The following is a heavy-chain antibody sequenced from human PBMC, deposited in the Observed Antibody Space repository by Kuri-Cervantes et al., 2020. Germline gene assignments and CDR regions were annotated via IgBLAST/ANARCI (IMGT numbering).Heavy chain of an antibody. J-gene: IGHJ6*04. CDR3: ARENYYDSSGYYYPNATDV. Sequence: GSLRLSCAVYGGSFSGYYWSWTRQPPGKGLEWIGYIYYSGSTNYNPSLKSRVTISVDTSKNQFSLKLSSVTAADTAVYYCARENYYDSSGYYYPNATDVWGKGTTVTVSS. V-gene: IGHV4-59*01. CDR2: IYYSGST. D-gene: IGHD3-22*01. CDR1: GGSFSGYY.